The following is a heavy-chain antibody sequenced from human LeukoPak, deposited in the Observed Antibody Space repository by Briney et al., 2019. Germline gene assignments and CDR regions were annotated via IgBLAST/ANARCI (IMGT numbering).Heavy chain of an antibody. V-gene: IGHV3-15*01. D-gene: IGHD5-18*01. CDR1: GFTFSNAW. Sequence: PGGSLRLSCAASGFTFSNAWMSWVRQAPGKGLEWVGRIKSKTDGGTTDYAAPVKGRFTISRNDSKNTLYLQMNSLKTEDTAVYYCTTDRVKIRGYSYGSGGYWGQGTLVTVSS. CDR2: IKSKTDGGTT. J-gene: IGHJ4*02. CDR3: TTDRVKIRGYSYGSGGY.